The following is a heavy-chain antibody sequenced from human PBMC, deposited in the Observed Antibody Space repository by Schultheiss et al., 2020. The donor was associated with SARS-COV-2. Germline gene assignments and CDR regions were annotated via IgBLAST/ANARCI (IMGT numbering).Heavy chain of an antibody. CDR3: ARGVRSMDV. CDR1: GGSISSGDYY. CDR2: IYYSGST. V-gene: IGHV4-30-4*02. Sequence: SETLSLTCTVSGGSISSGDYYWSWIRQPLGKGLEWIGYIYYSGSTYYNPSLKSRVTISVDTSKNQFSLKLGSVTAADTAMYYCARGVRSMDVWGQGTTVTVSS. J-gene: IGHJ6*02. D-gene: IGHD4/OR15-4a*01.